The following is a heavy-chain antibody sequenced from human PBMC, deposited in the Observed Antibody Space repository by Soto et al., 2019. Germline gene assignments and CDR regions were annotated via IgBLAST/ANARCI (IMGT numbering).Heavy chain of an antibody. D-gene: IGHD3-3*01. V-gene: IGHV1-18*01. CDR1: GYTFTSYG. J-gene: IGHJ6*02. CDR2: ISAYNGNT. Sequence: ASVKVTCKASGYTFTSYGHSWVRPAPGQGLEWMGWISAYNGNTIYAQKLQGRVTMTTDTSTSTAYMELRSLRSDDTAVYYCARKAAYVFWSGYNPSCGMDVWGQGTMVTVSS. CDR3: ARKAAYVFWSGYNPSCGMDV.